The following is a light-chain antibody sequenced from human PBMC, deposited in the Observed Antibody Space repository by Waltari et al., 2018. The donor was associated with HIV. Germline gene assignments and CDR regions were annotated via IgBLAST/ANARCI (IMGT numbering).Light chain of an antibody. V-gene: IGLV3-21*02. CDR1: NIGGPG. J-gene: IGLJ3*02. CDR2: GST. CDR3: EVWDMKTDVAV. Sequence: SYVLTQAPSVSVAPGQAARITCGGDNIGGPGVHWDQHQAGRAPLLLLSGSTDRPSGIPERFSGFNSGNTATLTISGVEPGDEADYYCEVWDMKTDVAVFGGGTKLTVL.